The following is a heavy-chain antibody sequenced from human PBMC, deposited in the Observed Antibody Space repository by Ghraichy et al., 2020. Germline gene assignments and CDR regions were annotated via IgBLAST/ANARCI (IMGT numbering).Heavy chain of an antibody. J-gene: IGHJ3*02. Sequence: SQTLSLTCAVYGGSFSGYYWSWIRQPPGKGLEWIGEINHSGSTNYNPSLKSRVTISVDTSKNQFSLKLSSVTAADTAVYYCARMRSGPFPDAFDIWGQGTMVTVSS. CDR2: INHSGST. CDR3: ARMRSGPFPDAFDI. CDR1: GGSFSGYY. V-gene: IGHV4-34*01.